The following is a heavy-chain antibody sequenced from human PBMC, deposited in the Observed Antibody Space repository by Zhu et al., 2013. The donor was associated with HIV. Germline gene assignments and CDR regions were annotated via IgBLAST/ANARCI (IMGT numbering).Heavy chain of an antibody. CDR1: GYTFTGYY. J-gene: IGHJ5*02. V-gene: IGHV1-2*02. Sequence: QVQLVQSGAEVKKPGASVKVSCKASGYTFTGYYMHWVRQAPGQGLEWMGWINPNSGGTNYAQKFQGRVTMTRDTSISTAYMELSRLRSDDTAVYYCARGTPYDSSGYGWFDPWGQGTLVTVSS. CDR2: INPNSGGT. CDR3: ARGTPYDSSGYGWFDP. D-gene: IGHD3-22*01.